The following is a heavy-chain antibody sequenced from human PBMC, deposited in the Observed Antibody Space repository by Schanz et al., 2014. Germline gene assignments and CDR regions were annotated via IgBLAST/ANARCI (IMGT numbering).Heavy chain of an antibody. CDR1: RFTISRNP. Sequence: VHLVESGGGVVQPGRSLRLSCTGSRFTISRNPIHWVRQAPGKGLEWVSGMSWNAGSLGYGDSVKGRFTISRDNAKNSLYLQMNSLRAEDTALYYCARDTAQSCIGPSCFEYFQHWGQGALVTVSS. V-gene: IGHV3-9*01. CDR2: MSWNAGSL. J-gene: IGHJ1*01. CDR3: ARDTAQSCIGPSCFEYFQH. D-gene: IGHD2-2*01.